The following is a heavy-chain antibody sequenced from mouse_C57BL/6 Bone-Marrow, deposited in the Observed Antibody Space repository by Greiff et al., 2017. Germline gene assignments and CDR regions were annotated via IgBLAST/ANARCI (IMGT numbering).Heavy chain of an antibody. CDR2: IYPGSGNT. D-gene: IGHD4-1*01. J-gene: IGHJ2*01. V-gene: IGHV1-76*01. Sequence: QVQLKESGAELVRPGASVKLSCKASGYTFTDYYINWVKQRPGQGLEWIARIYPGSGNTYYNEKFKGKATLTAEKSSSTAYMQLNSLTSEDSAVYFCASQGSNWDDYWGQGTTLTVSS. CDR3: ASQGSNWDDY. CDR1: GYTFTDYY.